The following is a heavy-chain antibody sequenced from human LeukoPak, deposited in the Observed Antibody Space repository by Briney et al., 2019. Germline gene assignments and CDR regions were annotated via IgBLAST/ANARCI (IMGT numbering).Heavy chain of an antibody. Sequence: PGGSLRLSCAASGFTFSSYAMSWVRQAPGKGLEWVSAISGSGGSTYYADSVKGRFTISRDNSKNTLYLQMNSLRAEDTAVYYCARDLYGDYVSRHGDYVVDAFDIWGQGTMVTVSS. D-gene: IGHD4-17*01. CDR2: ISGSGGST. CDR1: GFTFSSYA. V-gene: IGHV3-23*01. J-gene: IGHJ3*02. CDR3: ARDLYGDYVSRHGDYVVDAFDI.